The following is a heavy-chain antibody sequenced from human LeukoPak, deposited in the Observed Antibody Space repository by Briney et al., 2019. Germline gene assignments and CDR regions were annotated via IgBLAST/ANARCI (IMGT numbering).Heavy chain of an antibody. CDR1: GFTFDDYA. J-gene: IGHJ4*02. V-gene: IGHV3-9*01. Sequence: LPGRSLRLSCAASGFTFDDYAMHWVRQAPGKGLEWVSGISWNSGSIGNADSVKGRFTISRDNAKNSLYLQMNSLRAEDTALYYCAKEASGYSYDYFDYWGQGTLVTVSS. CDR3: AKEASGYSYDYFDY. CDR2: ISWNSGSI. D-gene: IGHD5-24*01.